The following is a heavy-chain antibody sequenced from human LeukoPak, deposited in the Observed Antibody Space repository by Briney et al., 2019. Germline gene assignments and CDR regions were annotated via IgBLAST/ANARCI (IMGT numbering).Heavy chain of an antibody. D-gene: IGHD3-22*01. CDR2: IKQDGSEK. Sequence: GGSLRLSCAAFGFTFSSYWMSWVRQAPGKGLEWVANIKQDGSEKYYVDSVKGRFTISRDNAKNSLYLQMNSLRAEDTAVYYCARDSGQYYYGSSGYYDSDYWGQGTLVTVSS. CDR1: GFTFSSYW. J-gene: IGHJ4*02. V-gene: IGHV3-7*01. CDR3: ARDSGQYYYGSSGYYDSDY.